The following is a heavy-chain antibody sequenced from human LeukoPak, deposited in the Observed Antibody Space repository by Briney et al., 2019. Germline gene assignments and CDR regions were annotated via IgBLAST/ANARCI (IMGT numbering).Heavy chain of an antibody. CDR1: GGSIRGYY. CDR2: IHSSGST. J-gene: IGHJ6*02. D-gene: IGHD3-16*01. V-gene: IGHV4-59*01. CDR3: ARDGGAPIYGLDV. Sequence: PSETLSLTCTVSGGSIRGYYWSWIRQPPGKKLEWIGYIHSSGSTSYNPSLRSRVAISADTSRNQVSLNLKFLTSADTAVYYCARDGGAPIYGLDVWGQGTTVTVSS.